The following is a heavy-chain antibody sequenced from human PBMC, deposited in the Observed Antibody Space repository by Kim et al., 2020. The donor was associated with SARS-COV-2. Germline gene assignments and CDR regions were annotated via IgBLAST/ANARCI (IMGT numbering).Heavy chain of an antibody. Sequence: GGSLRLSCTASGFTFSSNALSWVRQAPGKGLEWVSVISCGGSSTYYADSVKGRFTISRDTSRDTLYLQMNSLRAEDTAVYYCAKGSCPGAVGGIDYVAQGSLVTVSA. D-gene: IGHD1-26*01. CDR2: ISCGGSST. V-gene: IGHV3-23*03. CDR1: GFTFSSNA. J-gene: IGHJ4*02. CDR3: AKGSCPGAVGGIDY.